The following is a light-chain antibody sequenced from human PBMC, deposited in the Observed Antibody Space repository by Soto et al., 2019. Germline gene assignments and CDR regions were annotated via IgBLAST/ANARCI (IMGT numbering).Light chain of an antibody. CDR2: DVS. J-gene: IGLJ1*01. Sequence: QSVLTQPASVSGSPGQPITISGTGTSSDVGSFDSVAWYQHNPGKAPKLIIYDVSNRPSGVSSRFSGSKSGNTASLSISGLQTEDEANYYCSSFTTSSTLVFGTGTKVTVL. CDR3: SSFTTSSTLV. CDR1: SSDVGSFDS. V-gene: IGLV2-14*01.